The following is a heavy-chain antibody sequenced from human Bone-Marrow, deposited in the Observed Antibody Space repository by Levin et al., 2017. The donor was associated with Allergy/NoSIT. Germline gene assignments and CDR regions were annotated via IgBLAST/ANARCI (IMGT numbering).Heavy chain of an antibody. CDR1: FFSLHNYF. Sequence: SHTLSLPFNFSFFSLHNYFFRWIRQPPGKGLEWIGYIYSTASSSYNPSLKNRVTMSLSPSKNQVSLKLRSVTAADTAVYYCARAGDWESSVWYGTKDYAMEFWGQGTTVTVSS. J-gene: IGHJ6*02. D-gene: IGHD6-19*01. V-gene: IGHV4-59*01. CDR3: ARAGDWESSVWYGTKDYAMEF. CDR2: IYSTASS.